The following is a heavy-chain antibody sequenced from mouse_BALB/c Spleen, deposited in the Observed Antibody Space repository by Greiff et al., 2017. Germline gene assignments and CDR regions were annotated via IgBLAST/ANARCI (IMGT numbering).Heavy chain of an antibody. D-gene: IGHD3-2*01. J-gene: IGHJ3*01. V-gene: IGHV1S81*02. CDR3: TRTAREGFAY. Sequence: VKLQQPGAELVKPGASVKLSCKASGYTFTSYYMYWVKQRPGQGLEWIGGINPSNGGTNFNEKFKSKATLTVDKSSSTAYMQLSSLTSEDSAVYYCTRTAREGFAYWGQGTLVTVSA. CDR1: GYTFTSYY. CDR2: INPSNGGT.